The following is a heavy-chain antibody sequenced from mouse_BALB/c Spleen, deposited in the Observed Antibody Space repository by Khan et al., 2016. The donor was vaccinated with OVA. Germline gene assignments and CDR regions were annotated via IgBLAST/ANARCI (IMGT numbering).Heavy chain of an antibody. CDR2: IHYSGTT. V-gene: IGHV3-1*02. D-gene: IGHD1-1*01. CDR3: ARSGTTVVGYWYFDV. Sequence: EVQLLESGPDLAKPSQSLSLTCTVTGYSITSGYSRHWIRQFPGNKLEFMGYIHYSGTTNYNPSLKSRISFTRDTSKNQFFLQLNYVTTEDTATSYGARSGTTVVGYWYFDVWGAGTTVTVSS. CDR1: GYSITSGYS. J-gene: IGHJ1*01.